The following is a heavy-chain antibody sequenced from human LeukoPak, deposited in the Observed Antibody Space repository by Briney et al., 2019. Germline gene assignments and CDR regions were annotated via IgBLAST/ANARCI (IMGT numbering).Heavy chain of an antibody. CDR3: ARMGCSGGSCSNNWFDP. J-gene: IGHJ5*02. CDR1: GYTFTGYY. Sequence: SVKVSCKASGYTFTGYYMHWVRQAPGQGLEWMGWINPNSGGTNYAQKFQGWATMTRDTSISTAYMELSRLRSDDTAVYYCARMGCSGGSCSNNWFDPWGQGTLVTVSS. V-gene: IGHV1-2*04. CDR2: INPNSGGT. D-gene: IGHD2-15*01.